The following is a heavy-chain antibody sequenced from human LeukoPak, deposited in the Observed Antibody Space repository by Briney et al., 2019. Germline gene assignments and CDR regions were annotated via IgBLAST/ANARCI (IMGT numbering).Heavy chain of an antibody. Sequence: PGGSLRLSCAASGFSLRAYDLIWVRQAPGKGLDWVSIINGGGDIMMYEDSVKGRFTISRDNSKNTLYLQMNSLRAEDTAVYYCATLMTTVVTLFDYWGQGTLVTVSS. J-gene: IGHJ4*02. CDR3: ATLMTTVVTLFDY. CDR2: INGGGDIM. D-gene: IGHD4-23*01. V-gene: IGHV3-23*01. CDR1: GFSLRAYD.